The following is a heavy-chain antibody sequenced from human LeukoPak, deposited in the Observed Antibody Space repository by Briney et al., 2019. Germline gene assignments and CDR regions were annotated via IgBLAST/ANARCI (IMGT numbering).Heavy chain of an antibody. CDR2: ISYDGSNK. CDR3: ARDPYDSSGDYNWFDP. D-gene: IGHD3-22*01. Sequence: GGSLRLSCAASGFTFSSYAMHWVRQAPGKGLEWVAVISYDGSNKYYADSVKGRFTTSRDNSKNTLYLQMNSLRAEDTAVYYCARDPYDSSGDYNWFDPWGQGTLVTVSS. V-gene: IGHV3-30-3*01. J-gene: IGHJ5*02. CDR1: GFTFSSYA.